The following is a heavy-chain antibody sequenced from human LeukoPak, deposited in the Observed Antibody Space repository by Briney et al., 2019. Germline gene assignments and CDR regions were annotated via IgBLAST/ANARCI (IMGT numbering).Heavy chain of an antibody. J-gene: IGHJ3*02. CDR1: GGSISSSSYY. CDR2: FYYSGST. Sequence: SETLSLTCTVSGGSISSSSYYWDWIRQSPGQELEWIGNFYYSGSTYYNPSLKSRITISVDTTKNQFSLKLSSVTAADTAVYYCASHHSGASPSDAFDIWGQGTMVTVSS. D-gene: IGHD5-12*01. CDR3: ASHHSGASPSDAFDI. V-gene: IGHV4-39*01.